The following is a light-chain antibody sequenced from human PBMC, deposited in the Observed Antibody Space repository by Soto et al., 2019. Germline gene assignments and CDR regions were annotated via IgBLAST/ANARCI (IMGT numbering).Light chain of an antibody. CDR1: SSDVGGYNY. V-gene: IGLV2-11*01. CDR2: DVT. Sequence: QSALAQPLSVSGSPGQSLTISCTGTSSDVGGYNYVSWYQQYPGKVPKLMIYDVTKRPSGVPDRFSGSKSGNTASLTISGLQAEDEADYYCCSHAGSYTYVFGTGTKVTVL. J-gene: IGLJ1*01. CDR3: CSHAGSYTYV.